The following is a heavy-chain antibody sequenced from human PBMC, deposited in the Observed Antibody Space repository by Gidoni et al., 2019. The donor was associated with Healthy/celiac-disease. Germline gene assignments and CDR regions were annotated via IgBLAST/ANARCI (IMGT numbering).Heavy chain of an antibody. Sequence: EVQPVESGGGLVQPGRSLRPSCAASGFTFDHYAMLWVRQAPGKGLEWMSGSSWNSGSIGYADSVKGRFTIARDNAKNSLYLQMNSLRAEDTALYYCAKDMERGDGDYYYYCGMDVWGQGTTVTVSS. CDR2: SSWNSGSI. CDR1: GFTFDHYA. J-gene: IGHJ6*02. CDR3: AKDMERGDGDYYYYCGMDV. V-gene: IGHV3-9*01. D-gene: IGHD4-17*01.